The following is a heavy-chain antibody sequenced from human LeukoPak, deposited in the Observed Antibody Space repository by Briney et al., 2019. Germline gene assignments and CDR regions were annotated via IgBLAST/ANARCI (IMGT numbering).Heavy chain of an antibody. Sequence: SGPALVKPTQPLTLTCTFSGFSLSTSGMCVSWIRQPPGKALEWLARIDWDDDKYYRTSLKTRLTISKDTSKNQVVLAMTNMDPVDTATYYCARIRVDFGDYVHDYWGQGTLVTVSS. D-gene: IGHD4-17*01. CDR2: IDWDDDK. V-gene: IGHV2-70*11. CDR1: GFSLSTSGMC. J-gene: IGHJ4*02. CDR3: ARIRVDFGDYVHDY.